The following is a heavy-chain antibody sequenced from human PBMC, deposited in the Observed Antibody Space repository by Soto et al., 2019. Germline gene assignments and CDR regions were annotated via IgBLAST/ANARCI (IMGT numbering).Heavy chain of an antibody. D-gene: IGHD2-15*01. CDR3: ARYDCSGGSCFTNWFDP. Sequence: GESLKISCKGSGYSFTSYWISWVRQMPGKGPEWMGRIDPSDSYTNYSPPFQGHVTISADKSISTAYLQWSSLKASDTAMYYCARYDCSGGSCFTNWFDPWGQGTLVTVSS. CDR1: GYSFTSYW. J-gene: IGHJ5*02. V-gene: IGHV5-10-1*01. CDR2: IDPSDSYT.